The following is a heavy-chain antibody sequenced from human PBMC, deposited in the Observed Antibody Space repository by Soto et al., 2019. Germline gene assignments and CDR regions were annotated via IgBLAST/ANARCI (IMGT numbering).Heavy chain of an antibody. V-gene: IGHV5-10-1*01. D-gene: IGHD2-2*01. CDR3: ASSPRGYCSSISCRELGHYYVMAV. CDR2: IDPSDSYT. CDR1: GYSFTSYW. J-gene: IGHJ6*02. Sequence: PGESLKISCKGSGYSFTSYWISWVRQMPGKGLEWMGRIDPSDSYTNYSPSFQGHVTISADKSISTAYLQWSSLKASDTAMYYCASSPRGYCSSISCRELGHYYVMAVCGQGTTVPVSS.